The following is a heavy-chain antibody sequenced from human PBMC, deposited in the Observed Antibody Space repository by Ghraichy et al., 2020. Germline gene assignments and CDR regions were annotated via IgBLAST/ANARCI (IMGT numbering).Heavy chain of an antibody. Sequence: SETLSLTCTVSGGSISSYYWSWIRQPPGKGLEWIGYIYYSGSTNYNPSLKSRVTISVDTSKNQFSLKLSSVTAADTAVYYCARTAPYYYYMDVWGKGTTVTVSS. J-gene: IGHJ6*03. CDR3: ARTAPYYYYMDV. CDR2: IYYSGST. V-gene: IGHV4-59*01. CDR1: GGSISSYY.